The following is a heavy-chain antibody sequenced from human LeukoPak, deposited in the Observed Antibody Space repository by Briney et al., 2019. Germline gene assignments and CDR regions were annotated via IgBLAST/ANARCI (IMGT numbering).Heavy chain of an antibody. Sequence: PGGSLRLSCASSGFTFSSYGMHWVRQAPGKGLEWVAVIWYGGSNKYYADSVKGRFTISRGNSKNTLYLQMNSLRAEDTAVYYCAKGSPGYCSSTSCNYYYYYMDVWGKGTTVTVSS. D-gene: IGHD2-2*01. CDR1: GFTFSSYG. CDR3: AKGSPGYCSSTSCNYYYYYMDV. V-gene: IGHV3-30*02. CDR2: IWYGGSNK. J-gene: IGHJ6*03.